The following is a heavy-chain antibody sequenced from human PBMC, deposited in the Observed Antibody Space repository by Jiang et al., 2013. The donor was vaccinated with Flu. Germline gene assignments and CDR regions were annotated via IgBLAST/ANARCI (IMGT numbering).Heavy chain of an antibody. J-gene: IGHJ6*02. CDR3: TRTSITTYYYGMDV. V-gene: IGHV3-73*01. CDR2: IRSKANSYAT. D-gene: IGHD5-24*01. Sequence: KLSCAASGFTFSGSAMHWVRQASGKGWSGCRIRSKANSYATAYAASVKGRFTISRDDSKNTAYLQMNSLKTEDTAVYYCTRTSITTYYYGMDVWGQGTTVTVSS. CDR1: GFTFSGSA.